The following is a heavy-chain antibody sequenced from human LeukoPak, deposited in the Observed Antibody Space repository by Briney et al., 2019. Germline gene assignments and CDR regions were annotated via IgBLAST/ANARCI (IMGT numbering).Heavy chain of an antibody. D-gene: IGHD3-22*01. J-gene: IGHJ4*02. V-gene: IGHV1-2*02. CDR2: INPNSGGT. Sequence: ASVKVSCKASGYTFTGYYMHWVRQAPGQGLEWMGWINPNSGGTNYAQKFQGRVTMTRDTSISTAYMELSRLRSDDTAVYYCARGAHYHDSSQGYDYWGQGTLVTVSS. CDR3: ARGAHYHDSSQGYDY. CDR1: GYTFTGYY.